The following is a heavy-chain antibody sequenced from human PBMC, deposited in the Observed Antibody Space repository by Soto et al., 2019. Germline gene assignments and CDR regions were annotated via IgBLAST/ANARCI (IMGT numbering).Heavy chain of an antibody. CDR1: GYTFTSYD. CDR2: MNPNSGNT. V-gene: IGHV1-8*01. D-gene: IGHD3-9*01. J-gene: IGHJ6*02. CDR3: ARWAYAGYYDILTGYYPTPPKNYGMDV. Sequence: QVQLVQSGAEVKKPGASVKVSCKASGYTFTSYDINWVRQATGQGLEWMGWMNPNSGNTGYAQKFQGRVTMTRNTSISTAYMELSSLRSEDTAVYYCARWAYAGYYDILTGYYPTPPKNYGMDVWGQGTTVTVSS.